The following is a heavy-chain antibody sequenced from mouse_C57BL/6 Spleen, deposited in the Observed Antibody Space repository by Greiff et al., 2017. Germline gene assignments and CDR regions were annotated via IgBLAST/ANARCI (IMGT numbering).Heavy chain of an antibody. CDR2: IYPGSGST. CDR1: GYTFTSYW. J-gene: IGHJ4*01. V-gene: IGHV1-55*01. CDR3: ARGTVGYAMDY. D-gene: IGHD1-1*01. Sequence: QVQLQQPGAELVKPGASVKMSCKASGYTFTSYWITWVKQRPGQGLEWIGDIYPGSGSTNYNEKFKGKATLTVDTSSSTAYMQLSSLTSEDSAVYYCARGTVGYAMDYWGQGTSVTVSS.